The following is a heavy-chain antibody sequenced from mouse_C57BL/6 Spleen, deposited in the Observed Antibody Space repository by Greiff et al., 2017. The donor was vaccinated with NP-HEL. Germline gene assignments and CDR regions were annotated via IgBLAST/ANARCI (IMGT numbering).Heavy chain of an antibody. V-gene: IGHV5-4*01. J-gene: IGHJ2*01. CDR3: AREGRTGYFDY. CDR2: ISDGGSYT. CDR1: GFTFSSYA. D-gene: IGHD4-1*01. Sequence: DVHLVESGGGLVKPGGSLKLSCAASGFTFSSYAMSWVRQTPEKRLEWVATISDGGSYTYYPDNVKGRFTISRDNAKNNLYLQMSHLKSEDTAMYYCAREGRTGYFDYWGQGTTLTVSS.